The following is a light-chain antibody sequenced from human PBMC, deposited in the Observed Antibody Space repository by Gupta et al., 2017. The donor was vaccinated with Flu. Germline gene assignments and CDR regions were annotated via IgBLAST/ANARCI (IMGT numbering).Light chain of an antibody. CDR1: TSNIGRRT. J-gene: IGLJ1*01. CDR3: AAWDDSLNGFV. V-gene: IGLV1-44*01. Sequence: QSVLTQPPSVSETPGPGVTIACSGGTSNIGRRTVTWYQQLPGTAPKLLIYSNVQRTSGVPDRFSGSKSGTSASLAISGLQSEDEAEYYCAAWDDSLNGFVFGSGTKVTVL. CDR2: SNV.